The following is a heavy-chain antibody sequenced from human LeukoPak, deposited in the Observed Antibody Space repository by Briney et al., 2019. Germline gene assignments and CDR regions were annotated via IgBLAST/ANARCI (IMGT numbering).Heavy chain of an antibody. CDR1: GGSFSGCY. D-gene: IGHD1-26*01. CDR3: AGASIVGATTNDY. V-gene: IGHV4-34*01. CDR2: INHSGST. J-gene: IGHJ4*02. Sequence: PSETLSLTCAVYGGSFSGCYWSWIRQPPGKGLEWIGEINHSGSTNYNPSLKSRVTISVDTSKNQFSLKLSSVTAADTAVYYCAGASIVGATTNDYWGQGTLVTVSS.